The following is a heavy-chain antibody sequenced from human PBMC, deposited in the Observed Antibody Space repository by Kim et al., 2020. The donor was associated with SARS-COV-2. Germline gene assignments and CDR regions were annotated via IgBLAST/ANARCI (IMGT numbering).Heavy chain of an antibody. Sequence: GGSLRLSCAASGFTFSDYYFAWIRQAPGEGLDWVSYIANRGRNTMAYYADAVRGRFTISRDNAKKSLFLQMDSLRAGDTALYYCARARDTDGLIDAFDLWGQGTMVTVSS. V-gene: IGHV3-11*01. J-gene: IGHJ3*01. CDR3: ARARDTDGLIDAFDL. CDR2: IANRGRNTMA. CDR1: GFTFSDYY. D-gene: IGHD2-8*01.